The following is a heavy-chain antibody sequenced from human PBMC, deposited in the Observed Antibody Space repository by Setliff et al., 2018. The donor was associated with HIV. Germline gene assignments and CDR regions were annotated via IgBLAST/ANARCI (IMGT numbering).Heavy chain of an antibody. J-gene: IGHJ4*02. CDR3: ARVRLTMIMMVDYFDQ. CDR2: IYSTGDT. Sequence: LTCSVSGGSISNFYWSWIRQPPGKGLEWVGHIYSTGDTNYNPSLKSRATLSADTSKNQLSLSLTSVTAADTAVYYCARVRLTMIMMVDYFDQWGQGTLVTVSS. CDR1: GGSISNFY. V-gene: IGHV4-4*07. D-gene: IGHD3-22*01.